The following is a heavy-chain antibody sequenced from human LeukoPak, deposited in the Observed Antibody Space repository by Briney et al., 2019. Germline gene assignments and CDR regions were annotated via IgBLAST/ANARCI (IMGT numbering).Heavy chain of an antibody. CDR2: IYYSGST. V-gene: IGHV4-39*01. CDR3: ASLPTAGRSFDY. Sequence: SETLSLTCTVSGGSISSSSYYWGWIRQPPGKGLEWIGSIYYSGSTYYNPSLKSRVTISVDTSKNQFSLKLSSVTAADTAVYYCASLPTAGRSFDYWGQGTLVTVSS. CDR1: GGSISSSSYY. D-gene: IGHD4-4*01. J-gene: IGHJ4*02.